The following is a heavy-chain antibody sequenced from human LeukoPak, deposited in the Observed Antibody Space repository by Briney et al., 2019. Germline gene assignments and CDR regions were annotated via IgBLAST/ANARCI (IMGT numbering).Heavy chain of an antibody. J-gene: IGHJ6*02. D-gene: IGHD3-9*01. CDR1: GFTFSCYW. Sequence: GGSLRLSCAASGFTFSCYWMHWVRQAPGKGLVWVSRINSDGSSTSYADSVKGRFTISRDNAKNTLYLQMNSLRAEDTAVYYCARESYDILTGYYHYYYYGMDVWGQGTTVTVSS. CDR3: ARESYDILTGYYHYYYYGMDV. CDR2: INSDGSST. V-gene: IGHV3-74*01.